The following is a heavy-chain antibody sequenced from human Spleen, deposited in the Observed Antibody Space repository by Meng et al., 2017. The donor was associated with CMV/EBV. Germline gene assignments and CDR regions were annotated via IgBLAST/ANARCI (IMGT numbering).Heavy chain of an antibody. CDR1: GFTFSKCG. Sequence: SCTASGFTFSKCGMHWVRQAPGKGLEWVAVIWYDGSEQYYADNVKGRFTISRDNYRQMLYLQMNNLRVEDTATYYCAKAPYSGGFDSWGYGTLVTVSS. CDR2: IWYDGSEQ. D-gene: IGHD3-10*01. J-gene: IGHJ4*01. V-gene: IGHV3-33*03. CDR3: AKAPYSGGFDS.